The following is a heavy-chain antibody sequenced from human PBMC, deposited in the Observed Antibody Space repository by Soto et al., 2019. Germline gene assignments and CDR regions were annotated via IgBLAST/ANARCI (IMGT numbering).Heavy chain of an antibody. Sequence: EVQLVESGGGLVQPGGSLRLSCAASGFTVSSNYMSWVRQAPGKGLEWVSVIYSGGSTYYADSVKGRFTISRHNSKNTLYLQMNRLRAEDTAVYYCARARAAPYYYYGMDVWGQGTTVTVSS. CDR1: GFTVSSNY. D-gene: IGHD2-15*01. CDR2: IYSGGST. J-gene: IGHJ6*02. V-gene: IGHV3-53*04. CDR3: ARARAAPYYYYGMDV.